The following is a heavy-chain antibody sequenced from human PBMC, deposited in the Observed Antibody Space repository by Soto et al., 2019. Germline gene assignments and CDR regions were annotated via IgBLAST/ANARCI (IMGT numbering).Heavy chain of an antibody. V-gene: IGHV1-18*01. J-gene: IGHJ4*02. CDR3: ARDAFLYSRGAYYDH. CDR1: GYTFITYG. CDR2: ISTYNGNT. D-gene: IGHD4-4*01. Sequence: QVQLVQSGAEVKKPGASVKVSCKASGYTFITYGVSWVRQAPGQGLDWLGWISTYNGNTRYAERLQGRVTMTTDTTTNTAYMELRNLRSDDTAVYYCARDAFLYSRGAYYDHWGQGTLVTVSS.